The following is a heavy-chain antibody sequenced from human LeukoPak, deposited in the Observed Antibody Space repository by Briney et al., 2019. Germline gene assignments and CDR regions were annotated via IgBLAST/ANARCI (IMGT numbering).Heavy chain of an antibody. D-gene: IGHD5-18*01. V-gene: IGHV3-53*01. CDR1: GFTVSSNY. CDR3: ATVEGGYRYGYLDY. J-gene: IGHJ4*02. CDR2: IYSGGST. Sequence: GGSLRLSCADSGFTVSSNYMSWVRQAPGKGLGCVSVIYSGGSTYYADSVKGRFTISRDNSKNTLYLQMNSLRAEDTAVYYCATVEGGYRYGYLDYWGQGTLVTVSS.